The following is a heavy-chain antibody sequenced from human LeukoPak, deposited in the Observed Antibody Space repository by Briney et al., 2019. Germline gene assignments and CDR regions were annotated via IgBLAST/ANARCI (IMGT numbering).Heavy chain of an antibody. CDR1: GFTFSSYA. CDR3: ARGPDSSGWANWFDP. Sequence: PGGSLRLSCAASGFTFSSYAMSWVRQAPGKGLEWVSSISSSSSYIYYADSVKGRFTISRDNAKNSLYLQMNSLRAEDTAVYYCARGPDSSGWANWFDPWGQGTLVTVSS. J-gene: IGHJ5*02. CDR2: ISSSSSYI. V-gene: IGHV3-21*01. D-gene: IGHD6-19*01.